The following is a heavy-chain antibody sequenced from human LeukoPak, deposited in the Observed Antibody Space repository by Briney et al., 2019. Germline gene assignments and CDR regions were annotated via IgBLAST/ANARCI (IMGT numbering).Heavy chain of an antibody. J-gene: IGHJ5*02. CDR2: INHSGST. CDR3: ARDLSPRRQQLVLSGFDP. D-gene: IGHD6-13*01. V-gene: IGHV4-34*01. CDR1: GGSFSGYY. Sequence: SETLSLTCAVYGGSFSGYYWSWIRQPPGKGLEWIGEINHSGSTNYNPSLKSRVTISVDTSKNQFSLKLSSVTAADTAVYYCARDLSPRRQQLVLSGFDPWGQGTLVTVSS.